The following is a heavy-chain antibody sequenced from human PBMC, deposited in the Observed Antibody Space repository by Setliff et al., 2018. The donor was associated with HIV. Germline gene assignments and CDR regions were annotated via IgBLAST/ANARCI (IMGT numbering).Heavy chain of an antibody. CDR1: GFTFSSYA. J-gene: IGHJ5*02. CDR3: AKDIPGPAINSGRIKNWFDP. Sequence: GGSLRLSCAASGFTFSSYAMHWVRQAPGKGLEWVAFIRYDGSNKYYADSVKGRFTISRDNSKNTLYLQMNSLRSEDTAVYYCAKDIPGPAINSGRIKNWFDPWGEGTLVTVS. D-gene: IGHD6-19*01. CDR2: IRYDGSNK. V-gene: IGHV3-30*02.